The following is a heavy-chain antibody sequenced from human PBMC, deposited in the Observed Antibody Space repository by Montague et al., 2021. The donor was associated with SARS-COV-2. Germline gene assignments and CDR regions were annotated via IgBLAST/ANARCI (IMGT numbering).Heavy chain of an antibody. Sequence: SETLSLTCTVSGGSISSSSYYWGWIRQRPGKGLEWIGSIYYSGSTYYNSALKSLVTISVNTSKNQFSLKLSSVTAADTAVYCCVEIVGAADYWGQGTLVTVSS. CDR1: GGSISSSSYY. J-gene: IGHJ4*02. V-gene: IGHV4-39*01. D-gene: IGHD1-26*01. CDR2: IYYSGST. CDR3: VEIVGAADY.